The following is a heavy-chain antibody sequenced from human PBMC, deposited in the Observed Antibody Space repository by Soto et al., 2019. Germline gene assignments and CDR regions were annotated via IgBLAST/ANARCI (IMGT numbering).Heavy chain of an antibody. CDR3: ARAHSDLGWFDP. Sequence: ASVKVSCKASGYTFTGYYMHWVRQAPGQGLEWMGWINPNSGGTNYAQKFQGRVTMTRDTSISTAYMELSRLRSDDTAVYYCARAHSDLGWFDPWGQGTLVTVSS. J-gene: IGHJ5*02. CDR2: INPNSGGT. CDR1: GYTFTGYY. V-gene: IGHV1-2*02. D-gene: IGHD3-16*01.